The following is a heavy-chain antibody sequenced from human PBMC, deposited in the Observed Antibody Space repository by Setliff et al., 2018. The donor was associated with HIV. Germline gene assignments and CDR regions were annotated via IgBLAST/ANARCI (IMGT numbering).Heavy chain of an antibody. CDR1: AYSISSGYY. V-gene: IGHV4-38-2*01. CDR3: ARRQSYYDILNGRAFDALDI. CDR2: IYYSGST. Sequence: SETLSLTCVVSAYSISSGYYWGWIRQSPRKGLEWIGSIYYSGSTYYNPSLKSRVTISVDTSKNQFSLKLRFVTAADTAVYSCARRQSYYDILNGRAFDALDIWGQGTKVTVSS. D-gene: IGHD3-9*01. J-gene: IGHJ3*02.